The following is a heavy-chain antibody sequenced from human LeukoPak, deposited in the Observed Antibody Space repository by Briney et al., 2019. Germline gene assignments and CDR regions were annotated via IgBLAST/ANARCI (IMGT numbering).Heavy chain of an antibody. V-gene: IGHV3-48*03. J-gene: IGHJ4*02. D-gene: IGHD6-13*01. CDR1: GFTFSNYE. CDR3: ATASGSWYRYYFDN. CDR2: NSSTSNMI. Sequence: GGSLRLSCAASGFTFSNYEMNWVRQAPGKGLEWVSYNSSTSNMIHYADSVRGRFTISRDNAENSLYLQMNSLRAEDTAVYYCATASGSWYRYYFDNWGQGTLVTVS.